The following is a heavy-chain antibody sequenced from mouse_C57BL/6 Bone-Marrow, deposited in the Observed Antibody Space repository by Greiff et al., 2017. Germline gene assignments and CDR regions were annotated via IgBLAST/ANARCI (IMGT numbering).Heavy chain of an antibody. V-gene: IGHV1-64*01. CDR3: ARRYGSYAMDY. D-gene: IGHD2-2*01. Sequence: VQLQQPGAELVKPGASVKLSCKASGYTFTSYWMHWVKQRPGQGLEWIGMIHPNSGSTNYNEKFKSKATLTVDKSSSTAYMQLSSLTSEDSAVYYCARRYGSYAMDYWGQGTSVTVSS. CDR1: GYTFTSYW. J-gene: IGHJ4*01. CDR2: IHPNSGST.